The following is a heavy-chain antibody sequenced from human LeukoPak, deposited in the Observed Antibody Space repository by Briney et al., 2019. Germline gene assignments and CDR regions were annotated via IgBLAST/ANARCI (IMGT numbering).Heavy chain of an antibody. J-gene: IGHJ4*02. V-gene: IGHV3-30*04. CDR3: ARHDYGDHFDY. CDR2: ISYDGSKK. CDR1: GFTFNSYA. Sequence: GGSLRLSCAASGFTFNSYAIHWVRQAPGKGLEWVAVISYDGSKKFYAHSVKGRFTISRDNSKNTLYLHMNSLRAEDTAVYYCARHDYGDHFDYWGQGTLVTVSS. D-gene: IGHD4-17*01.